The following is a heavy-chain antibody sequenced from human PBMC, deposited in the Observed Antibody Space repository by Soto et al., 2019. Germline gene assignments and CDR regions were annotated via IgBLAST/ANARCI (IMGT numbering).Heavy chain of an antibody. CDR2: IIPIFGTA. Sequence: GASVKVSCKASGGTFSTYAITWVRQAPGQGLEWMGGIIPIFGTANDAQKFQGRVTITADESTSTAYMELSSLRSEDTAVYYCARGLVGATTKYYFDYWGQGTLVTVSS. J-gene: IGHJ4*02. D-gene: IGHD1-26*01. CDR1: GGTFSTYA. CDR3: ARGLVGATTKYYFDY. V-gene: IGHV1-69*13.